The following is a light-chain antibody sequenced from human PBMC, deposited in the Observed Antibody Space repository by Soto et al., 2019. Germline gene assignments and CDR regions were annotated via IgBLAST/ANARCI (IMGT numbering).Light chain of an antibody. CDR1: QSVNSTS. V-gene: IGKV3-20*01. CDR2: GAS. CDR3: QRYYDSLWT. Sequence: EIVLTQSPGTLSLSPGERATLSCRASQSVNSTSLAWYQQKPGQAPRLLIHGASSRATGIPDRFSGSGSGTDFTLTISRLEPEDFAVYFYQRYYDSLWTFGQGTKVDIK. J-gene: IGKJ1*01.